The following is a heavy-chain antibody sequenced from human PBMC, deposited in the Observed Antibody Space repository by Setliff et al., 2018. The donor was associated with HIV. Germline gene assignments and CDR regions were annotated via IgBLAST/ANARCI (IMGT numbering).Heavy chain of an antibody. CDR3: ARDYLHVFDI. J-gene: IGHJ3*02. CDR1: GYTFTSYY. CDR2: INPSGGSA. Sequence: ASVKVSCKASGYTFTSYYLHWVRQAPGQGLEWMGMINPSGGSASYAQNFQGRVTVTRDTSINTAYVELNSLKSDDTAVYYCARDYLHVFDIWGQGTMVTVSS. V-gene: IGHV1-46*01.